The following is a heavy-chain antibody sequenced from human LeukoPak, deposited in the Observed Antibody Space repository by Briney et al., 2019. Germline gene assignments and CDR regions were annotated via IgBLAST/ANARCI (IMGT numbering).Heavy chain of an antibody. J-gene: IGHJ4*02. CDR3: ARVDIRTAFFDY. V-gene: IGHV4-59*11. CDR1: GGSISTHY. CDR2: IYHTGSPT. D-gene: IGHD5-12*01. Sequence: SETLSLTCTVSGGSISTHYWGWIRQPPGKGLEWIGYIYHTGSPTNYNPSLKSRVTISVDTSKNLFSLKLNSVTAADTAVYYCARVDIRTAFFDYWGQGTLVTVSS.